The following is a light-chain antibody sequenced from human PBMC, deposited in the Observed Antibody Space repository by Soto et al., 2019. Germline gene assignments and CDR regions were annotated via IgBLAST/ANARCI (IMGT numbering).Light chain of an antibody. CDR1: PAIASF. CDR2: GAS. J-gene: IGKJ4*01. CDR3: QQRSNWPPGTLT. Sequence: IQLTQSPSSLSASVGDRVTITCRASPAIASFLAWYQQKPGTAPKLLIYGASTLQSGVPSRFSGSRSGTDYTLTISSLEPEDFAVYYCQQRSNWPPGTLTFGGGTKVEIK. V-gene: IGKV1-9*01.